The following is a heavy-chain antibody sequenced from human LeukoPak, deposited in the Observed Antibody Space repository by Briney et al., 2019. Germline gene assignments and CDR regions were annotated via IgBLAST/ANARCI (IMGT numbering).Heavy chain of an antibody. CDR3: AAGYDSSENWFDP. D-gene: IGHD3-22*01. J-gene: IGHJ5*02. CDR1: GFTFSSYG. Sequence: GRSLRLSCAASGFTFSSYGMHWVRQAPGKGLEWVAVIWYDGSNKYYADSVKGRFTISRDNSKNTLYLQMNSLRAEDTAVYYCAAGYDSSENWFDPWGQGTLVTVSS. V-gene: IGHV3-33*01. CDR2: IWYDGSNK.